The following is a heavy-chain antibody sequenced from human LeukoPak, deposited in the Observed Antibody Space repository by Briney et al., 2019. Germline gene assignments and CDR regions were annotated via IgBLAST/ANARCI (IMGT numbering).Heavy chain of an antibody. V-gene: IGHV4-59*12. J-gene: IGHJ4*02. CDR2: IYYSGST. Sequence: SETLSLTCAVYGGSFSGYYWSWIRQPPGKGLEWIGYIYYSGSTNYNPSLKSRVTISVDTSKNQFSLKLSSVTAADTAVYYCARGFYYDSAFDYWGQGTLVTVSS. CDR1: GGSFSGYY. D-gene: IGHD3-22*01. CDR3: ARGFYYDSAFDY.